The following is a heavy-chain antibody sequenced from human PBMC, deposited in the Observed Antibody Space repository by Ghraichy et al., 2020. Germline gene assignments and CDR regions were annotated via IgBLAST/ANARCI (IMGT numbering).Heavy chain of an antibody. CDR2: IIPILGIA. J-gene: IGHJ5*02. V-gene: IGHV1-69*04. CDR3: ARDQHEEWQLVTLDWFDP. Sequence: SVKVSCKASGGTFSSYAISWVRQAPGQGLEWMGRIIPILGIANYAQKFQGRVTITADKSTSTAYMELSSLRSEDTAVYYCARDQHEEWQLVTLDWFDPWGQGTLVTVSS. CDR1: GGTFSSYA. D-gene: IGHD6-6*01.